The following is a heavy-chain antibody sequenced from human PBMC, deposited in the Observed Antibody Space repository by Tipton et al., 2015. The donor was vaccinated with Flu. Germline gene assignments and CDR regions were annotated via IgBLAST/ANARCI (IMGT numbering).Heavy chain of an antibody. CDR2: IYSSGST. D-gene: IGHD1-26*01. CDR3: ARAPDSIVGATVFDY. CDR1: GGSISSYY. V-gene: IGHV4-59*01. J-gene: IGHJ4*02. Sequence: TLSLTCTVSGGSISSYYWSWIRQPPGKGLEWIGYIYSSGSTNYNPSLKSRVTISVDTSKNQFSLKLSSVTAADTAVYYCARAPDSIVGATVFDYWGQGTLVTVSS.